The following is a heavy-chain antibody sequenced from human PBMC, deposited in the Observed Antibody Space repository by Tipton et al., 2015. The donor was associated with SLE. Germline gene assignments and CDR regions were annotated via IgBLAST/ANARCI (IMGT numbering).Heavy chain of an antibody. Sequence: SLRLSCAASGFTFSTYPLHWVRQVPGKGLEWVSGISWSGADTGYADSVKGRFTISRDNGKNSLFLQMNTLRVEDTAVYYCALGFAANWGQGTLVTVSS. V-gene: IGHV3-9*01. CDR1: GFTFSTYP. CDR3: ALGFAAN. D-gene: IGHD3-16*01. J-gene: IGHJ4*02. CDR2: ISWSGADT.